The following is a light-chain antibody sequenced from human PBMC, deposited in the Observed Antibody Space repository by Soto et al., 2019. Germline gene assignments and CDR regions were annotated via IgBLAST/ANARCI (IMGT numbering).Light chain of an antibody. V-gene: IGKV3-20*01. CDR3: QQYGSSPPLT. Sequence: EMVLTQSPGTLSLSPGERATLSCRASQSVSNNYLAWYQQKPGQAPRLLIYGASTRATGIPDRFSGSGSGTDFTLTISRLEPEDFAVYYCQQYGSSPPLTFGGGTKVDI. J-gene: IGKJ4*01. CDR2: GAS. CDR1: QSVSNNY.